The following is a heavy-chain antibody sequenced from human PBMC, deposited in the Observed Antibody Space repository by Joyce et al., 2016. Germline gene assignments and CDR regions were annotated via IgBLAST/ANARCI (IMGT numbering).Heavy chain of an antibody. CDR3: ASYDSSGYYSYYYYMDV. V-gene: IGHV1-69*01. D-gene: IGHD3-22*01. CDR1: GATFSSYA. J-gene: IGHJ6*03. Sequence: QVQLVQSGAEVKKPGSSVKVSCKASGATFSSYAISWVRQAPGQGLEWRGGNIPIFGTANYAQKVQGRVTITADESTSTAYMELSSLRSEDTAVYYCASYDSSGYYSYYYYMDVWGNGTTVTVSS. CDR2: NIPIFGTA.